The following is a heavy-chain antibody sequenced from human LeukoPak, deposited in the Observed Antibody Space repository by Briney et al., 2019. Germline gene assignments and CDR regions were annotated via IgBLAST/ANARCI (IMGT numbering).Heavy chain of an antibody. Sequence: PSETLSLTCAVYGASFSGYYWNWIRQPPGKGLEWIGEINHSGSTYYNPSLKSRVTISVDTSKKQFSLKLNSVTAADTAVYYCARVSGYSYGGNDYWGQGTLVTVSS. J-gene: IGHJ4*02. D-gene: IGHD5-18*01. CDR3: ARVSGYSYGGNDY. CDR1: GASFSGYY. CDR2: INHSGST. V-gene: IGHV4-34*01.